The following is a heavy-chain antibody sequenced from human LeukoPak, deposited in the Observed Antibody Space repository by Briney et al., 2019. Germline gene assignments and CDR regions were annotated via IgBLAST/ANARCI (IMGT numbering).Heavy chain of an antibody. CDR3: AKGAREGATYFDY. J-gene: IGHJ4*02. Sequence: GGSLRLSCAASGFTFSSYGMHWVRQAPGKGLEWVAFMSYHGSNKYYADSVKGRFTISRDTSNNTLYLQMNSLRPDDKDVYFCAKGAREGATYFDYWGQGTLVTVSS. D-gene: IGHD1-26*01. CDR1: GFTFSSYG. V-gene: IGHV3-30*18. CDR2: MSYHGSNK.